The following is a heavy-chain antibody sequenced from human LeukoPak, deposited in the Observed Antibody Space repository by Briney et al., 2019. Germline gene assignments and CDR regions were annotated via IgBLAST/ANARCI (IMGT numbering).Heavy chain of an antibody. Sequence: GASVKVSCKASGGTFISYTISWVRQAPGQGLEWMGIINPSGGSTSYAQKFQGRVTMTRDTSTSTVYMELSSLRSEDTAVYYCARDRGYYYDSSGYYPDYWGQGTLVTVSS. CDR1: GGTFISYT. CDR2: INPSGGST. CDR3: ARDRGYYYDSSGYYPDY. J-gene: IGHJ4*02. V-gene: IGHV1-46*03. D-gene: IGHD3-22*01.